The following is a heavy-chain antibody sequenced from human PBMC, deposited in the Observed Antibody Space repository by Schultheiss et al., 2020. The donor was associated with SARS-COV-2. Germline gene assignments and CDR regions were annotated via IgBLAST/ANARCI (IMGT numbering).Heavy chain of an antibody. CDR3: ARGPEAPYQLLSRRPRLRRSFDY. J-gene: IGHJ4*02. V-gene: IGHV4-59*01. CDR1: GGSISSYY. Sequence: SETLSLTCTVSGGSISSYYWSWIRQPPGKGLEWIGYMYYSGSTNYNPSLKSRVTISVDTSKNQFSLKLSSVTAADTAVYYCARGPEAPYQLLSRRPRLRRSFDYWGQGTLVTVSS. D-gene: IGHD2-2*01. CDR2: MYYSGST.